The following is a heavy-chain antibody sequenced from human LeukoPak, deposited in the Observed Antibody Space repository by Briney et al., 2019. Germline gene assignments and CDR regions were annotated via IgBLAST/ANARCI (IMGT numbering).Heavy chain of an antibody. Sequence: GGSLRLSCAASGFTFSSHGMNWARQAPGKGLEWVSGISPSGGITYYTDSVKGRFTISRDNSKNTVSLQMNSLRAEDTAVYYCAKRSAESSGYFDYWGQGTLVTVSS. CDR2: ISPSGGIT. V-gene: IGHV3-23*01. CDR3: AKRSAESSGYFDY. CDR1: GFTFSSHG. D-gene: IGHD6-19*01. J-gene: IGHJ4*02.